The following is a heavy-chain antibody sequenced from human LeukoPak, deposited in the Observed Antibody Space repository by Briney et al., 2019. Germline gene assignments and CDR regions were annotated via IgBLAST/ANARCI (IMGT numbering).Heavy chain of an antibody. CDR1: GYTFTDYY. D-gene: IGHD5-12*01. J-gene: IGHJ5*02. V-gene: IGHV1-2*02. Sequence: ASVKVSCKASGYTFTDYYIHWVRQAPGQGLEWMGWINPNSGGTGYAQKFQGRVTMTRDTSISTAYMELSSLRSDDTAVYYCARVRYSGYDSHNWFDHWSQGILVTVSS. CDR3: ARVRYSGYDSHNWFDH. CDR2: INPNSGGT.